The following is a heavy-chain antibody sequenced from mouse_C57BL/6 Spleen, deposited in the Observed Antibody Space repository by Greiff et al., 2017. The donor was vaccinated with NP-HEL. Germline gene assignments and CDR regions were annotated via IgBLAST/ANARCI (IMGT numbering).Heavy chain of an antibody. V-gene: IGHV1-78*01. CDR3: ATGVAGYCYFDV. D-gene: IGHD1-1*02. J-gene: IGHJ1*03. CDR2: IYPRDGST. Sequence: VQLQQSDAELVKPGASVKISCKVSGYTFTDHTIHWMKQRPEQGLDWIGYIYPRDGSTKYNEKFKGKATLTADKSSSTAYMQPNSLTSEDSAVYFFATGVAGYCYFDVWGTGTTVTVSS. CDR1: GYTFTDHT.